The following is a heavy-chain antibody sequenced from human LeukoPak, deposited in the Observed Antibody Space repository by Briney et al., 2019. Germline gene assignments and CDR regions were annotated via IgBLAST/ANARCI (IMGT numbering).Heavy chain of an antibody. Sequence: PSQTLSLTCAVSGGSISSGGYSWRWIRQPPGKGLEWIGYIYHSGSTYYNPSLKSRVTISVDRSKNQFSLKLSSVTAADTAVYYCASGPGFGYWGQGTLVTVSS. D-gene: IGHD3-10*01. CDR1: GGSISSGGYS. CDR2: IYHSGST. CDR3: ASGPGFGY. V-gene: IGHV4-30-2*01. J-gene: IGHJ4*02.